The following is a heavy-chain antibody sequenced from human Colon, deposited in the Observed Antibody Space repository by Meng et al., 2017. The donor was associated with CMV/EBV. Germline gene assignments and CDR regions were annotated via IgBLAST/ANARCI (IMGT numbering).Heavy chain of an antibody. J-gene: IGHJ4*02. Sequence: HVQLVQSGAEVKEPGALVLVSCRPSGYTFTSYGINWVRQAPGQGLEWMGWISGSTGYTNRAQKFQGRVTMTTDTSTSTAYLALTSLTSNDTAVYYCARGRPNWSGVLDHWGQGTLVTVSS. CDR1: GYTFTSYG. D-gene: IGHD1-1*01. V-gene: IGHV1-18*01. CDR3: ARGRPNWSGVLDH. CDR2: ISGSTGYT.